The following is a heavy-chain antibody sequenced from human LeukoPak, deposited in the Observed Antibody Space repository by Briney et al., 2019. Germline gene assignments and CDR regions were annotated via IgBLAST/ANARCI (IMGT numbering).Heavy chain of an antibody. V-gene: IGHV3-30*04. J-gene: IGHJ6*03. CDR2: ISYDGSNK. CDR1: GFTFSSYA. CDR3: ARGGYYYYYYMDV. Sequence: PGRSLRLSCAASGFTFSSYAMHWVRQAPGKGLEWVAVISYDGSNKYYADSVKGRFTISRDNSKNTLYLQMNSLRAEDTAVYYCARGGYYYYYYMDVWGKGTTVTVSS.